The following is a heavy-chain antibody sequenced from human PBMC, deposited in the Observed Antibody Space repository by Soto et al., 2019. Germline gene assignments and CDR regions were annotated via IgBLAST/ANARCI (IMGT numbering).Heavy chain of an antibody. V-gene: IGHV3-21*01. CDR2: ISSSSRYI. Sequence: GGSLRLSCAASGFIFSSYSMNWVRQAPGKGLEWVSSISSSSRYIYYADSLKGRFSISRDNAKNSLYLQMNSLRVEDTAVYYCTRDPASSSGSPVSFDHWGQGTLVTVSS. CDR3: TRDPASSSGSPVSFDH. D-gene: IGHD6-19*01. CDR1: GFIFSSYS. J-gene: IGHJ4*02.